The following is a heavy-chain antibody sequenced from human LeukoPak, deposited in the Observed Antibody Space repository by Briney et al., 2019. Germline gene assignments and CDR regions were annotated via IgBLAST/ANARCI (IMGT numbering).Heavy chain of an antibody. J-gene: IGHJ4*02. CDR2: ISGSGGST. V-gene: IGHV3-23*01. CDR3: ANEGPELDGFR. D-gene: IGHD1-1*01. Sequence: SAISGSGGSTYYADSVKGRFTISRDNSKNTLYLQMNSLRAEDTAVYYCANEGPELDGFRWGQGTLVTVSS.